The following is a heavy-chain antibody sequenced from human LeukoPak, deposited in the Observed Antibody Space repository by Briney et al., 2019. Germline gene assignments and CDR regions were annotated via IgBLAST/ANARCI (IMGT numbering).Heavy chain of an antibody. CDR3: ARGYCSDGSCYPGHY. CDR2: IYSGGST. J-gene: IGHJ4*02. Sequence: PGGSLRLSCAASGFTFSSCGMTWVRQAPGKGLEWVSVIYSGGSTYYADSVKGRFTISRDNSKNTLYLQMNSLRAEDTAVYYCARGYCSDGSCYPGHYWGQGTLVTVSS. D-gene: IGHD2-15*01. CDR1: GFTFSSCG. V-gene: IGHV3-53*01.